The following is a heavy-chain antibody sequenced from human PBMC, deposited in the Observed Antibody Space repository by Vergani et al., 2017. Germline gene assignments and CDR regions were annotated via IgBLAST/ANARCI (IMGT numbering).Heavy chain of an antibody. CDR3: ARGDDFWSGYSTYYFDY. CDR2: MNPNSGNT. CDR1: GYTFTSYD. J-gene: IGHJ4*02. D-gene: IGHD3-3*01. Sequence: QVQLVQSGAEVKKPGASVKVSCKASGYTFTSYDINWVRQATGQGLECMGWMNPNSGNTAYAQKFQGRVPMTRNTSISTAYMELSSLRSEDTAVYYCARGDDFWSGYSTYYFDYWGQGTLVTVSS. V-gene: IGHV1-8*01.